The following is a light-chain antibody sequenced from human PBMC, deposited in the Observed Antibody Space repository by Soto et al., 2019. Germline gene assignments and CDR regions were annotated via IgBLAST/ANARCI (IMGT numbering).Light chain of an antibody. CDR3: QQYSNWPPIT. V-gene: IGKV3-15*01. CDR1: QSVSIH. J-gene: IGKJ5*01. Sequence: ETVMTQSPGTLSVSLGERATLSCRASQSVSIHLAWYQQKPGQAPRLLIYDTSTRATGIPARFSGSGSGTEFTLTISSLQSEDFVVYYCQQYSNWPPITFGQGTRLEI. CDR2: DTS.